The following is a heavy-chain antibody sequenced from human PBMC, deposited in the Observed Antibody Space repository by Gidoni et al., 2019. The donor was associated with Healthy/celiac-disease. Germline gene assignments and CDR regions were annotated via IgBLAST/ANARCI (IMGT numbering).Heavy chain of an antibody. Sequence: QVQLVESGGGVVQPGRSLRLSCAASGFTFSSYAMHWVRQAPGKGLEWVAVISYDGSNKYYADSVKGRFTISRDNSKNTLYLQMNSLRAEDTAVYYCARDPAALISSSGFNWGQGTLVTVSS. D-gene: IGHD6-6*01. V-gene: IGHV3-30*04. J-gene: IGHJ4*02. CDR1: GFTFSSYA. CDR3: ARDPAALISSSGFN. CDR2: ISYDGSNK.